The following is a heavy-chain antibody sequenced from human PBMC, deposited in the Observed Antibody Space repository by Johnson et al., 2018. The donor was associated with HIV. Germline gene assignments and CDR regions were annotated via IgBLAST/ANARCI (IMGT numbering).Heavy chain of an antibody. CDR1: GFTFSSHA. J-gene: IGHJ3*02. D-gene: IGHD1-7*01. Sequence: VQLVESGGGLVQPGGSLRLSCVGSGFTFSSHAIHWVRQAPGRGLEFVSSISNNGGSTYYANSVKGRFTISRDNSKNTVYLQMGSLRPDDMAVYYCARDRGNYDDAFDIWGQGTMVTVSS. CDR2: ISNNGGST. V-gene: IGHV3-64*01. CDR3: ARDRGNYDDAFDI.